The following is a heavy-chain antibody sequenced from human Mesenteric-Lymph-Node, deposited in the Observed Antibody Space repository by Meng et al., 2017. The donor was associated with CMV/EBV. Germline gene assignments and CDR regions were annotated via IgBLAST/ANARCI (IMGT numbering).Heavy chain of an antibody. CDR3: ARGNTMVRGVFDY. CDR2: IYHSGST. CDR1: GGSISRSNW. D-gene: IGHD3-10*01. Sequence: AVSGGSISRSNWWSWVRQPPGKGLEWIGEIYHSGSTNYNPSLKSRVTISVDKSKNQFSLKLSSVTAADTAVYYCARGNTMVRGVFDYWGQGTLVTVSS. J-gene: IGHJ4*02. V-gene: IGHV4-4*02.